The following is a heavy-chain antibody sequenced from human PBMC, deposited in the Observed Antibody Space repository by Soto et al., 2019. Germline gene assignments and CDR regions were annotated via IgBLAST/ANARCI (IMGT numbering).Heavy chain of an antibody. CDR2: ISYDGSNK. CDR3: ARAYEGDYFDY. V-gene: IGHV3-30-3*01. CDR1: GFTFSSYA. Sequence: GGSLRLSCAASGFTFSSYAMHWVRQAPGKGLEWVAVISYDGSNKYYADSVKGRFTISRDNSKNTLYLQMNSLRAEDTAVYYCARAYEGDYFDYWGQGTLVTVS. D-gene: IGHD3-16*01. J-gene: IGHJ4*02.